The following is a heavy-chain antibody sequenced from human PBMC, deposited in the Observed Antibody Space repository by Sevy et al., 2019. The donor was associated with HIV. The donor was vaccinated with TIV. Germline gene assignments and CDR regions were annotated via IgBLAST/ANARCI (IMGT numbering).Heavy chain of an antibody. CDR2: IYGSGGAT. J-gene: IGHJ3*02. Sequence: GGSLRLSCAASGFTFSSYAMNWVRQAPGKGLEWVSTIYGSGGATYYADSVKGRFTISRDKSKNTLYLQMNSLRAEDTAVYYCAGGRYDSSGSFDAFDIWGQGTMVTVSS. V-gene: IGHV3-23*01. CDR3: AGGRYDSSGSFDAFDI. D-gene: IGHD3-22*01. CDR1: GFTFSSYA.